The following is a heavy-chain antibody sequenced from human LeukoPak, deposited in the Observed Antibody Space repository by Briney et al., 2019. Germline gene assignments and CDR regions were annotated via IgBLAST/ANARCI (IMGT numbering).Heavy chain of an antibody. J-gene: IGHJ4*02. CDR3: ARGCSAVSCYAFDY. V-gene: IGHV3-53*01. Sequence: GGSLRLSCAASGFTVSNNYMSWVRQAPGKGLECVSVIYSGGTTYHADSVKGRFTISRDNSKNTLYLQMNSLRAEDTAVYYCARGCSAVSCYAFDYWGQGTLVTVSS. CDR2: IYSGGTT. CDR1: GFTVSNNY. D-gene: IGHD2-15*01.